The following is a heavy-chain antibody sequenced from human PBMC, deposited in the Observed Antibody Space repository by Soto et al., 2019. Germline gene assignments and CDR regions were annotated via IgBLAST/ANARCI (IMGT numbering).Heavy chain of an antibody. CDR2: ISSNGVGT. D-gene: IGHD6-13*01. CDR1: GFTLSGYA. J-gene: IGHJ6*03. Sequence: PGGSLRLSCAASGFTLSGYAMDWVRQAPGKGLEYVSGISSNGVGTYYANSVQGRFTISRDNSKNTVYLQMGSLRPEDMAVYYCARRAGQYFYDMDVWGKGTTVTVSS. CDR3: ARRAGQYFYDMDV. V-gene: IGHV3-64*01.